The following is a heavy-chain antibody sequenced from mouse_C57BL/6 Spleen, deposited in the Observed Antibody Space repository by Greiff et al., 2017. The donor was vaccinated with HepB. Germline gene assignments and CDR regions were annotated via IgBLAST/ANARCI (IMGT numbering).Heavy chain of an antibody. CDR2: IYPGSGST. D-gene: IGHD1-1*01. CDR3: ARSYRGCSTDYADY. J-gene: IGHJ2*01. CDR1: GYTFTSSW. V-gene: IGHV1-55*01. Sequence: QVQLQQPGAELVKPGASVKMSCKASGYTFTSSWITWVKQRPGQGLEWIGDIYPGSGSTNYNEKFKSKATLTVDPTSSTAYMQLSSLTSEDSAVSSWARSYRGCSTDYADYWGHGPTLTVSS.